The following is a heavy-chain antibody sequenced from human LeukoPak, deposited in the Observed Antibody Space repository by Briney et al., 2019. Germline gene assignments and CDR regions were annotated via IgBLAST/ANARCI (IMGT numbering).Heavy chain of an antibody. D-gene: IGHD5-24*01. Sequence: KPGGSLRLSCAASGFTFSIYSMNWVRQAPGKGLEWVSSISSSSSYIYYADSVKGRYTISRDNAKNSLYLQMNSQRAEDTAVYYCARDLGRDGYSSEYFQHWGQGTLVTVSS. J-gene: IGHJ1*01. CDR3: ARDLGRDGYSSEYFQH. V-gene: IGHV3-21*01. CDR1: GFTFSIYS. CDR2: ISSSSSYI.